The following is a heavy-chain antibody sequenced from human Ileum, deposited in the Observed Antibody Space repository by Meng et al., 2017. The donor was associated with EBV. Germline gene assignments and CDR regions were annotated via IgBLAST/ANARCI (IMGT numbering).Heavy chain of an antibody. CDR2: IYHSGDS. V-gene: IGHV4-4*02. CDR1: GDSISSNSW. CDR3: ARDPIPVPGRNFDY. D-gene: IGHD6-19*01. Sequence: QGRLQESDPGLVKPAGTLSLTCTVSGDSISSNSWWNWVRQPPGKGLEWIGDIYHSGDSNYNPSLKSRVTISLDNSNNQFSLTLSSVTAADTAVYYCARDPIPVPGRNFDYWGQGTLVTVSS. J-gene: IGHJ4*02.